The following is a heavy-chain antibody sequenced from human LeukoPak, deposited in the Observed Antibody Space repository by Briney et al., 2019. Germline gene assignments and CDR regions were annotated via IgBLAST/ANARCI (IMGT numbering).Heavy chain of an antibody. CDR3: ARDTKGGYFDL. CDR1: GFTFNTYW. J-gene: IGHJ4*02. Sequence: GGSLRLSCAASGFTFNTYWMSWDRQAPGKGLEWLANIKEDGTRDYYVESVKGRFTISKDNAKTSLYLQLSSLRAEDTAVYYCARDTKGGYFDLWGQGTLVTVSS. CDR2: IKEDGTRD. V-gene: IGHV3-7*01.